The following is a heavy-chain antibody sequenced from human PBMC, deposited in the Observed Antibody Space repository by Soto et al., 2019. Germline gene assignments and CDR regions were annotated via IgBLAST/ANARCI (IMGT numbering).Heavy chain of an antibody. CDR1: GGTFSSYA. CDR3: ARDLLWFGELRRGMDV. Sequence: ASVKVSCKASGGTFSSYAISWVRQAPGQGLEWMGGIIPIFGTANYAQKFQGRVTITADESTSTAYMELSSLRSEDTAVYYCARDLLWFGELRRGMDVWGQGTTVTVSS. J-gene: IGHJ6*02. V-gene: IGHV1-69*13. CDR2: IIPIFGTA. D-gene: IGHD3-10*01.